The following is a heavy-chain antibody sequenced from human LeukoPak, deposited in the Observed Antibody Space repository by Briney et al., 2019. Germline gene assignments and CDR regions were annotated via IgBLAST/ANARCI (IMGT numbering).Heavy chain of an antibody. CDR3: ARSSVEARRRIDY. CDR1: GYTFTSYD. J-gene: IGHJ4*02. CDR2: MNPNSGNT. V-gene: IGHV1-8*01. Sequence: GASVKVSCKASGYTFTSYDINWVRQATGQGLEWMGWMNPNSGNTGYAQKFQGRVTMTRSASINTAYMELSSLTSDDTAVYYCARSSVEARRRIDYWGQGTLVTVSS. D-gene: IGHD3-22*01.